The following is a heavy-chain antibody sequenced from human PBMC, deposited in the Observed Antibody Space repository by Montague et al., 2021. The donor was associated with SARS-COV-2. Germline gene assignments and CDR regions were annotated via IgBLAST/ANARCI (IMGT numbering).Heavy chain of an antibody. V-gene: IGHV6-1*01. CDR3: TSGREGNYNVMDV. CDR2: TYYRSKWYN. CDR1: GDSASSNSAT. D-gene: IGHD1-1*01. Sequence: CAISGDSASSNSATWNWVRQSPSRGLEWLGRTYYRSKWYNDYAVSVRGRVTINPDTSKNQFSLQLNSLTPEDTAIYYCTSGREGNYNVMDVWGQGTTVTVSS. J-gene: IGHJ6*02.